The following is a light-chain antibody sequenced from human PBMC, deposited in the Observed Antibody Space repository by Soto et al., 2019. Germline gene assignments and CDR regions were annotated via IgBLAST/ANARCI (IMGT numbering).Light chain of an antibody. CDR2: KAS. Sequence: QMTQAPSSLSASVGDGVIVTCRASQSISTWLAWHQQKPGKAPKLLISKASSLESGVPSRFSGSGSGTEFTLTLRSPQPDDFATHYCQQYNSFRAFGQGTRWIS. CDR1: QSISTW. CDR3: QQYNSFRA. J-gene: IGKJ1*01. V-gene: IGKV1-5*03.